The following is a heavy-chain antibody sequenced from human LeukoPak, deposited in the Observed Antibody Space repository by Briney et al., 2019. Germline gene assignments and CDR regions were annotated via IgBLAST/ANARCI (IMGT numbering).Heavy chain of an antibody. Sequence: ASVKVSCKASGYTFTSYGISWVRQAPGQGLEWMGWISAYNGNTNYAQKLQGRVTMTTDTSTSTAYMELRSLRSDDTAVYYCARGDVLRYFDWSLGGEYFQHWGQGTLVTVSS. V-gene: IGHV1-18*01. CDR2: ISAYNGNT. J-gene: IGHJ1*01. CDR3: ARGDVLRYFDWSLGGEYFQH. CDR1: GYTFTSYG. D-gene: IGHD3-9*01.